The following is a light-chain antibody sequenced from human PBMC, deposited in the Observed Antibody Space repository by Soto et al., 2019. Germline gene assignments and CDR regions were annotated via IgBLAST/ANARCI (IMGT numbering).Light chain of an antibody. CDR3: AAWGDSLMV. J-gene: IGLJ2*01. CDR1: SSNIGSNT. Sequence: QSVLTQPPSASGTPGQRVTISCSGSSSNIGSNTVNWYQQLPGTAPKLLIYSNNQRPSGVPDRFSGSKSGTSASLAISGLQSEDEADYYCAAWGDSLMVFGGGTKVTVL. CDR2: SNN. V-gene: IGLV1-44*01.